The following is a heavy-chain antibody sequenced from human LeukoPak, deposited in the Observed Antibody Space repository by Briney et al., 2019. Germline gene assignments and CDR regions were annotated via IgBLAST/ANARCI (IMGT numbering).Heavy chain of an antibody. J-gene: IGHJ4*02. Sequence: PGGSLRLSCAASGFAFSTYGMSWVRQAPGKGPEWVSAISGSGAGTYYADSMKGRFTISRDNSKNTLYPQINSLRVQDTALYYCAKDLSWGLDYWGLGTLVTVSS. CDR3: AKDLSWGLDY. D-gene: IGHD7-27*01. CDR1: GFAFSTYG. CDR2: ISGSGAGT. V-gene: IGHV3-23*01.